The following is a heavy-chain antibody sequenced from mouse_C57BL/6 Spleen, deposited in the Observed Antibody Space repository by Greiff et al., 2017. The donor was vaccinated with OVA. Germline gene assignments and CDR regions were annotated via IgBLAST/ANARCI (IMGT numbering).Heavy chain of an antibody. V-gene: IGHV3-6*01. CDR3: ARDDDYDGGVYFDY. CDR1: GYSITSGYY. D-gene: IGHD2-4*01. J-gene: IGHJ2*01. CDR2: ISYDGSN. Sequence: EVQLQQSGPGLVKPSQSLSLTCSVTGYSITSGYYWNWIRQFPGNKLEWMGYISYDGSNNYNPSLKNRISITRDTSKNQFFLKLNSVTTEDTATYYCARDDDYDGGVYFDYWGQGTTLTVSS.